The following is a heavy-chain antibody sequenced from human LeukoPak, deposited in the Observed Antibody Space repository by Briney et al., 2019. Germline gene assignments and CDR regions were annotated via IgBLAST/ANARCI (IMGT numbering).Heavy chain of an antibody. V-gene: IGHV3-48*03. CDR1: GGSISSYY. D-gene: IGHD1-26*01. Sequence: LSLTCTVSGGSISSYYWSWVRQAPGKGLEWVSYISFSGKTIYYADSVKGRFTISRDNARTSLYLQMNSLRAEDTAVYYCARDRRELLFDFWGQGTLVTVSS. J-gene: IGHJ4*02. CDR2: ISFSGKTI. CDR3: ARDRRELLFDF.